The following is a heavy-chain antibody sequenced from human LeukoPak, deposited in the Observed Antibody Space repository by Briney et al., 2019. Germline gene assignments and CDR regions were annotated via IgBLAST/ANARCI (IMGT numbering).Heavy chain of an antibody. CDR1: GFTFSSYW. Sequence: TGGSLRLSCAASGFTFSSYWMLWVRQAPGKGLVWVSLINTDGTSSSYADSVKGRFTISRDNAKNTLYLQMNGLRAEDTALYFCTRGRFQNDLWGRGTLVTVSS. CDR3: TRGRFQNDL. D-gene: IGHD3-3*01. J-gene: IGHJ2*01. V-gene: IGHV3-74*01. CDR2: INTDGTSS.